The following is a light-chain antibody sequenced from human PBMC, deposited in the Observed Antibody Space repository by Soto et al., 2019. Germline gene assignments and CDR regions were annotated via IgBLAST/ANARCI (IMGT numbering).Light chain of an antibody. CDR1: SSNIGSNT. CDR3: AAWDDSLNGRV. V-gene: IGLV1-44*01. J-gene: IGLJ3*02. Sequence: QSVLTQPPSASGTPGQRVTISCSGSSSNIGSNTVNWYQQLPGTAPKLLIYSNIQRPSGVPDRFSGAKSGTSASLAISELQSEDEADYYCAAWDDSLNGRVFGGGTKVTVL. CDR2: SNI.